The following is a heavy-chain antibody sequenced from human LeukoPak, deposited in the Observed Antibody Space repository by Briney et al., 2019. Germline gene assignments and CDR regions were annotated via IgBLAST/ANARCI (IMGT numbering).Heavy chain of an antibody. CDR1: GFTFSNYG. V-gene: IGHV3-30*18. CDR2: ISYDGSNK. D-gene: IGHD1-26*01. J-gene: IGHJ3*02. Sequence: PGRSLRLSCAASGFTFSNYGMHWVRQAPGKGLEWVAVISYDGSNKYYADSVKGRFTISRDNSKSTLYLQMNSLRAEDTAVYYCAKGGPEWGAYSGGAFDIWGQGTMVTVSS. CDR3: AKGGPEWGAYSGGAFDI.